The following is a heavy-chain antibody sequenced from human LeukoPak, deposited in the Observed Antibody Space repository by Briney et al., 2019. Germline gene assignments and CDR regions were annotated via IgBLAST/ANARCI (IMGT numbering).Heavy chain of an antibody. CDR1: GGSTSSYY. CDR3: ARGDYYDGGGRNWFDP. J-gene: IGHJ5*02. D-gene: IGHD3-16*01. V-gene: IGHV4-4*07. Sequence: SETLSLTCTVSGGSTSSYYWSFIRQPAGKGLEWIGRIHTSWTTYYNPSLKSRVTMSVDTSRNQFSLRLTSVTAADTAVYYCARGDYYDGGGRNWFDPWGQGTLVTVSS. CDR2: IHTSWTT.